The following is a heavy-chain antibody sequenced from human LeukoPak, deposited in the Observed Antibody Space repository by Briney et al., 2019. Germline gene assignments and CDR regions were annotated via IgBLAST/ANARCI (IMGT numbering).Heavy chain of an antibody. CDR1: GYTLTELS. J-gene: IGHJ4*02. CDR2: FDPEDGET. V-gene: IGHV1-24*01. D-gene: IGHD3-3*01. Sequence: ASVKVSCKVSGYTLTELSMHWVRQAPGKGLEWMGGFDPEDGETIYAQKFQGRVTMTEDTSTDTAYMELSSLRSEDTAVYYCARSGASVLRFLEWLPGSEDYWGQGTLVTVSS. CDR3: ARSGASVLRFLEWLPGSEDY.